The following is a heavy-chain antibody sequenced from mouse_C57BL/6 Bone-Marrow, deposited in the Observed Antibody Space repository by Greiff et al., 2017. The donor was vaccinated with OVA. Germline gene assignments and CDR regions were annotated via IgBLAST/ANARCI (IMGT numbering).Heavy chain of an antibody. CDR2: IDPSDSYT. J-gene: IGHJ1*03. CDR1: GYTFTSYW. Sequence: QVQLQQPGAELVKPGASVKLSCKASGYTFTSYWMQWVKQRPGQGLEWIGEIDPSDSYTNYNQKFKGKATLTVDTSSSTAYMQLSSLTSEDSAVYDCARVCTTVKYWYFDVWGTGTTVTVSS. CDR3: ARVCTTVKYWYFDV. D-gene: IGHD1-1*01. V-gene: IGHV1-50*01.